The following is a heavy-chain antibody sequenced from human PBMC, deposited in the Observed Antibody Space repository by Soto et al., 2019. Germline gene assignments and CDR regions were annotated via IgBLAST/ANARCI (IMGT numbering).Heavy chain of an antibody. V-gene: IGHV1-2*02. J-gene: IGHJ4*02. Sequence: ASVQVSCKASGYSFTDYFMHWVRQVPGQGLEWMGWTKPKSGVTKYPEKFQGRVTMTRDTSISTAYMEMTRLRSDDTAVYYCASAHVRLQLGSSDSWGQGTLVTVSS. CDR1: GYSFTDYF. CDR2: TKPKSGVT. CDR3: ASAHVRLQLGSSDS. D-gene: IGHD6-25*01.